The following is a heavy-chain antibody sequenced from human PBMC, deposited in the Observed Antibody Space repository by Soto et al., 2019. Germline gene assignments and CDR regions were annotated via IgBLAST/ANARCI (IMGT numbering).Heavy chain of an antibody. CDR2: IYYSGST. Sequence: PSETLSLTCTVSGGSISSGDYYWSWIRQPPGKGLEWIGYIYYSGSTYYNPSLKSRVTISVDTSKNQFSLKLSSVTAADTAVYYCARGPDYDFWSGYYWPWGQGTLVTVSS. D-gene: IGHD3-3*01. CDR3: ARGPDYDFWSGYYWP. CDR1: GGSISSGDYY. V-gene: IGHV4-30-4*01. J-gene: IGHJ5*02.